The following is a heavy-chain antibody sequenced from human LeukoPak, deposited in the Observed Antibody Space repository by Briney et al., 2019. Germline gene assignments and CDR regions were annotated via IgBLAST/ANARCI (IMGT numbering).Heavy chain of an antibody. CDR1: GFTFSSYA. Sequence: GGSLRLSCAASGFTFSSYAMHWVRQAPGKGLEWVAVISYDGSNKYYADSVKGRFTISRDNSKNTLYLQMNSLRAEDTAVYYCARDGIRYSYNRGRNYYYYYYMDVWGKGTTVTVSS. CDR3: ARDGIRYSYNRGRNYYYYYYMDV. CDR2: ISYDGSNK. J-gene: IGHJ6*03. V-gene: IGHV3-30-3*01. D-gene: IGHD5-18*01.